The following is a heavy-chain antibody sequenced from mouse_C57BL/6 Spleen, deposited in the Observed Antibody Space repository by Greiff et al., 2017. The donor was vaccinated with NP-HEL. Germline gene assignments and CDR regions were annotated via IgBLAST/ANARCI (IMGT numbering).Heavy chain of an antibody. V-gene: IGHV1-9*01. Sequence: QVQLQQSGAELMKPGASVKLSCKATGYTFTGYWIEWVKQRPGHGLEWIGEILPGSGSTNYNEKFKGKATFTADTSSNTAYMQLSSPTTEDSAIYYCARGDSSGYFAYWGQGTLVTVSA. CDR2: ILPGSGST. CDR1: GYTFTGYW. J-gene: IGHJ3*01. D-gene: IGHD3-2*02. CDR3: ARGDSSGYFAY.